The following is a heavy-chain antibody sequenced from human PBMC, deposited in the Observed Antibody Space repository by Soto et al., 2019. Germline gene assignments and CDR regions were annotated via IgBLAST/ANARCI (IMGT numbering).Heavy chain of an antibody. V-gene: IGHV1-2*02. CDR3: ARANRCDDAEFYY. Sequence: VASVNVSCKASGYAFTGYYIHWVRQAPGPGLEWMGGVSPKNADRDYAQKLQARVTMTQDTCITSAYLDLTRLRYDDTDTYFCARANRCDDAEFYYRGQGTPVPVPS. CDR2: VSPKNADR. J-gene: IGHJ4*02. CDR1: GYAFTGYY. D-gene: IGHD3-16*02.